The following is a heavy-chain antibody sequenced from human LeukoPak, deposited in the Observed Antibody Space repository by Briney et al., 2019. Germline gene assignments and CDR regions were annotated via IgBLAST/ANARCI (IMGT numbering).Heavy chain of an antibody. Sequence: SETLSLTCTVSGGSISSYYWSWIRQPPGKGLEWIGYIYYSGSTNYSPSLKSRVTISVDTSKNQFSLKLSSVTAADTAVYYCARGRDGYNYDDYYYGMDVWGQGTTVTVSS. V-gene: IGHV4-59*01. CDR2: IYYSGST. CDR1: GGSISSYY. J-gene: IGHJ6*02. CDR3: ARGRDGYNYDDYYYGMDV. D-gene: IGHD5-24*01.